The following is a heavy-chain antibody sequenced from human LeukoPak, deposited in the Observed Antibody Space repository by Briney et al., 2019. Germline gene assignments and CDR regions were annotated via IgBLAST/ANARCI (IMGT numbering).Heavy chain of an antibody. CDR3: ARSPSLYYFEN. Sequence: GGSLRLSCAASGFPVGRSSMTWVRQAPGKGLDWVSTIYSGGPTYHADPVKGRFTISRDNSKTTLYLLMNSLRTEDTAVYYCARSPSLYYFENWGQGTLVTVSS. J-gene: IGHJ4*02. V-gene: IGHV3-66*02. CDR2: IYSGGPT. CDR1: GFPVGRSS.